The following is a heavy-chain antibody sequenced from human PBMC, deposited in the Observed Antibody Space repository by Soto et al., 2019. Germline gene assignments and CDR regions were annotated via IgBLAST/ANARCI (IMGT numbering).Heavy chain of an antibody. CDR2: ISGYNGNT. CDR3: ARANTWVTGRVGTH. J-gene: IGHJ4*02. CDR1: GYSFTNYG. D-gene: IGHD1-1*01. V-gene: IGHV1-18*01. Sequence: QIHLEQSRIEMKEPGTSLKISCATSGYSFTNYGISWVRQAPGQGIEWMGWISGYNGNTKYAQSFHDRVVMTADKFTSTGYLEMRNLRSNDTAVYYCARANTWVTGRVGTHWGQGTKVTVSS.